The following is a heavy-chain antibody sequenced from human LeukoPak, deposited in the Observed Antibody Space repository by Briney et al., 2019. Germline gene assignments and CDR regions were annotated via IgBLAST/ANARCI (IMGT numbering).Heavy chain of an antibody. Sequence: SQTLSLTCAVSGGSISSGGYSWRWIRQPPGKGLEWIGYIYHSGSTYYNPSLKSRVTISVDRSKNQFSLKLSSVTAADTAVYYCARGSGSGGSDWFDPWGQGTLVTVSS. CDR3: ARGSGSGGSDWFDP. J-gene: IGHJ5*02. CDR2: IYHSGST. CDR1: GGSISSGGYS. V-gene: IGHV4-30-2*01. D-gene: IGHD1-26*01.